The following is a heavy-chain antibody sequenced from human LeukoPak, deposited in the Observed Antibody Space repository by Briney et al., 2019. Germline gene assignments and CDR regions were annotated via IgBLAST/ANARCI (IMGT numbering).Heavy chain of an antibody. D-gene: IGHD2-21*01. Sequence: PSETLSLTCTVSGGSVSSGSYYWSWIRQPPGKGLEWIGYIYYIGSANYNPSLKSRVTISVDTSKNQFSLKLSSVTAADTAVYYCARGPGPSGYCGGDCYSLYAFDIWGQGTMVTVSS. V-gene: IGHV4-61*01. CDR1: GGSVSSGSYY. CDR2: IYYIGSA. CDR3: ARGPGPSGYCGGDCYSLYAFDI. J-gene: IGHJ3*02.